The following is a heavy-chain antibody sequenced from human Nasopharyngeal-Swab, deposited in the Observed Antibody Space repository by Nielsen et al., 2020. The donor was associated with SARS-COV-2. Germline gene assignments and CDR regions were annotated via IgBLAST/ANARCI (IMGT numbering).Heavy chain of an antibody. J-gene: IGHJ6*02. Sequence: GESLKISCAASGFTFSSYAMHWVRQAPGKGLGWVAVISYDGSNKYYADSVKGRFTISRDNSKNTLYLQMNSLRAEDTAVYYCASSPGIAAPTGMDVWGQGTTVTVSS. CDR3: ASSPGIAAPTGMDV. CDR1: GFTFSSYA. D-gene: IGHD6-13*01. CDR2: ISYDGSNK. V-gene: IGHV3-30*04.